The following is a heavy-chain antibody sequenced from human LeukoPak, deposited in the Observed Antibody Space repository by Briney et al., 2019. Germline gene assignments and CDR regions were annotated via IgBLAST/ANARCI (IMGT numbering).Heavy chain of an antibody. CDR2: IYYSGST. D-gene: IGHD6-19*01. Sequence: PSETLSLTCTVSGGSISSYYWSWIRQPPGKGLEWIGYIYYSGSTNYNPSLKSRVTISVDTSKNQFSLKLSSVTAADTAVYYCARQMPEDSSGWGFENSLGAFDIWGQGTMVTVSS. V-gene: IGHV4-59*01. CDR3: ARQMPEDSSGWGFENSLGAFDI. J-gene: IGHJ3*02. CDR1: GGSISSYY.